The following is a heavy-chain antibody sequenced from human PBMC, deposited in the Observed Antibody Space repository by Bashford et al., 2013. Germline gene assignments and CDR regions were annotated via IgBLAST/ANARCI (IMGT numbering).Heavy chain of an antibody. CDR3: ARGSSDGGNDY. D-gene: IGHD4-23*01. J-gene: IGHJ4*02. CDR2: MNPDSGKT. CDR1: GFTFNTYD. Sequence: ASVKVSCKPSGFTFNTYDINWVRQATGQGLEWMGYMNPDSGKTGHAERFRGRVTMTWNTSMRTAYMELTSLRSEDTAVYYCARGSSDGGNDYWGQGTLVTVSS. V-gene: IGHV1-8*01.